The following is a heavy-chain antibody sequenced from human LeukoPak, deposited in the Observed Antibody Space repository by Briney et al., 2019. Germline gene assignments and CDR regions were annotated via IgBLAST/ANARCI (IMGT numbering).Heavy chain of an antibody. J-gene: IGHJ3*02. V-gene: IGHV4-59*01. CDR3: ARARYSSSWVPDDALDI. CDR2: IYYSGST. CDR1: GGSISSYY. D-gene: IGHD6-13*01. Sequence: SETLSLTCTVSGGSISSYYWSWIRQPPGKGLEWIGYIYYSGSTNYNPSLKSRVTISVDTSKNQFSLKLSSVTAADTAVYYCARARYSSSWVPDDALDIWGQGTMVTVSS.